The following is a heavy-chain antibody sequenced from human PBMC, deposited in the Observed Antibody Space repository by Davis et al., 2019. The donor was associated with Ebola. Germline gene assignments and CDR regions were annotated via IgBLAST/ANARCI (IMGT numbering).Heavy chain of an antibody. D-gene: IGHD6-19*01. CDR1: GDSVSSNSGA. Sequence: SCAISGDSVSSNSGAWNWIRQSPSRGLEWLGRTYYKSKWYNDSAPSVRGRITINPDTSQNRFSLQLNSVTPEDTAVYYCARGWQRSGMDVWGQGTTVTVSS. J-gene: IGHJ6*02. V-gene: IGHV6-1*01. CDR3: ARGWQRSGMDV. CDR2: TYYKSKWYN.